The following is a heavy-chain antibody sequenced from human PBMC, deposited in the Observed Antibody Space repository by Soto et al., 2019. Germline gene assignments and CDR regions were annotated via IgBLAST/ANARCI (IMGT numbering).Heavy chain of an antibody. CDR3: ASYSSGWYDVSY. J-gene: IGHJ4*02. CDR2: IYYSGST. Sequence: QVQLQESGPGLVKPSETLSLTCTVSGGSVSSGSYYWSWIRQPPGKGLEWIGYIYYSGSTNYNPSLKSRVTISIDTSKNQFSLKLSSVTAADTAVYYSASYSSGWYDVSYWGQGTLVTVSS. V-gene: IGHV4-61*01. CDR1: GGSVSSGSYY. D-gene: IGHD6-19*01.